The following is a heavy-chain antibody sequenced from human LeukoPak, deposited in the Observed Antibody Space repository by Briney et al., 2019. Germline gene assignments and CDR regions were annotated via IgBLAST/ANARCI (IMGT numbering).Heavy chain of an antibody. D-gene: IGHD3-9*01. CDR2: INPSGGST. V-gene: IGHV1-46*01. CDR3: ARSSAYYNEADI. Sequence: ASVKVSCKTSGYSFTSYYMHWVRQAPGQGLEWMGIINPSGGSTTYGQNFQGRLTMTSVTSTSTVYMELSSLRSEDTAVYYCARSSAYYNEADIWGQGTMVTVSS. J-gene: IGHJ3*02. CDR1: GYSFTSYY.